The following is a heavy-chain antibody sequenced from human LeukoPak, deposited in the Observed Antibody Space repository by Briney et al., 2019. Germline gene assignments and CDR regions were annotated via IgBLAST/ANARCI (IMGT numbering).Heavy chain of an antibody. CDR2: ISSSGSTI. J-gene: IGHJ4*02. D-gene: IGHD6-19*01. CDR1: GFTFSDYY. V-gene: IGHV3-11*04. CDR3: ARSRHSNGWYYFDY. Sequence: PGGSLRLSCAASGFTFSDYYMSWIRQAPGKGLEWVSYISSSGSTIYYADSVKGRFTISRDNAKNSLYLQMNSLRAEDTAVCYCARSRHSNGWYYFDYWGLGALVTVSS.